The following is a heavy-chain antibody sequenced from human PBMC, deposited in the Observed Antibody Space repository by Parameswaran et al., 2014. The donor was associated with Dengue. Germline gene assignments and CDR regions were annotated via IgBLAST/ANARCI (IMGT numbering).Heavy chain of an antibody. CDR3: WVDSTPVASIDF. D-gene: IGHD4-23*01. CDR2: TVPVLGTA. J-gene: IGHJ4*02. Sequence: WVRQAPGQGLEWMGGTVPVLGTAKYAQRFQDRVTITADASTSTVYMEMSSLKSEDTAIYFCWVDSTPVASIDFWGQGTLVTVSS. V-gene: IGHV1-69*01.